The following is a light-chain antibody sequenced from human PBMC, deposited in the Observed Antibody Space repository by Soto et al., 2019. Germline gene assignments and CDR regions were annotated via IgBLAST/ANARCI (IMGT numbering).Light chain of an antibody. CDR1: SGHSSYA. CDR3: QTWGTGFQF. Sequence: QPVLTQSPSASASLGASVKLTCTLSSGHSSYAIAWHQKQPGKGLRYLMDLNNDGSHTKGDGIPDRFSGSSSGADRYLIISSLQSEDEADYYCQTWGTGFQFFGGGTKLTVL. J-gene: IGLJ2*01. V-gene: IGLV4-69*01. CDR2: LNNDGSH.